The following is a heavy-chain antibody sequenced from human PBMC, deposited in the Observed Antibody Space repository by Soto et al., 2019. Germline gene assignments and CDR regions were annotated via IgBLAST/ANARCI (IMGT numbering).Heavy chain of an antibody. D-gene: IGHD2-21*01. CDR1: GFTFSSYA. V-gene: IGHV3-30-3*01. Sequence: GGSLRLSCAASGFTFSSYAMHWVRQAPGKGLEWVAVISYDGSNKYYADSVKGRFTISRDNSKNTLYLQMNSLRAEDTAVYYCARTLGDPTDYGMDVWGQGTTVTVSS. CDR3: ARTLGDPTDYGMDV. J-gene: IGHJ6*02. CDR2: ISYDGSNK.